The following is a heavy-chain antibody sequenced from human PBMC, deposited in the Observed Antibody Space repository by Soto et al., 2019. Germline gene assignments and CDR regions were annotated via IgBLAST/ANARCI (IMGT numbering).Heavy chain of an antibody. D-gene: IGHD5-18*01. CDR2: ISSSGSTI. CDR1: GFTFSSYE. J-gene: IGHJ3*02. V-gene: IGHV3-48*03. Sequence: GGSLRLSCAASGFTFSSYEMNWVRQAPGKGLEWVSYISSSGSTIYYADSVKGRFTISRDNAKNSLYLQMNSLRAEDTAVYYCARPGYSYGDDAFDIWGQGTMVTVSS. CDR3: ARPGYSYGDDAFDI.